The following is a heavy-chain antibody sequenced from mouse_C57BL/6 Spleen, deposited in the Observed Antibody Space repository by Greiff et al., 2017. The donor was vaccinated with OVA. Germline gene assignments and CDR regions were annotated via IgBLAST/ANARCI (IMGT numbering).Heavy chain of an antibody. CDR1: GFTFSSYG. CDR2: ISSGGSYT. Sequence: DVKLVESGGDLVKPGGSLKLSCAASGFTFSSYGMSWVRQTPDKRLEWVATISSGGSYTYYPDSVKGRFTISRDNAKNTLYLQMSSLKSEDTAMYYCARRDGSSPYAMDYWGQGTSVTVSS. CDR3: ARRDGSSPYAMDY. J-gene: IGHJ4*01. V-gene: IGHV5-6*02. D-gene: IGHD1-1*01.